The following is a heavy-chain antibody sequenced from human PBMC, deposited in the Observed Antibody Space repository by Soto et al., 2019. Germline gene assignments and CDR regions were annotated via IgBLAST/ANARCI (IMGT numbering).Heavy chain of an antibody. Sequence: HPGGSLRLSCAASGVTVGNNYMSWVRQAPGKGLEWVSVTYSGGDTRYADSAKGRFTMSRDSTKNTVYLQMDSLRAEDTAVYFCARNVPVTALGYWGQGSLVTVSS. CDR1: GVTVGNNY. D-gene: IGHD4-17*01. V-gene: IGHV3-66*01. CDR3: ARNVPVTALGY. CDR2: TYSGGDT. J-gene: IGHJ4*02.